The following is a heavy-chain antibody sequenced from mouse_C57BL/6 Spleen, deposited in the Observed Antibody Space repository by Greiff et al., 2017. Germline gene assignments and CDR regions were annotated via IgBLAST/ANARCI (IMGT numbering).Heavy chain of an antibody. CDR3: ARKDDYLYDYDMDY. J-gene: IGHJ4*01. CDR1: GYTFTSYG. Sequence: VHLVESGAELARPGASVKLSCKASGYTFTSYGISWVKQRTGQGLEWIGEIYPRSGNTYYNEKFKGKATLTADKSSSTAYMELRSLKSEDSAVYFCARKDDYLYDYDMDYWGQGTSVTVAS. CDR2: IYPRSGNT. D-gene: IGHD2-4*01. V-gene: IGHV1-81*01.